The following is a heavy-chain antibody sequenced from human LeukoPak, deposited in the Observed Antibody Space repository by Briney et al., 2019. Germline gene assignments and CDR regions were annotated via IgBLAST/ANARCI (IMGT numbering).Heavy chain of an antibody. D-gene: IGHD3-10*01. CDR1: GYTFTSYY. J-gene: IGHJ6*02. CDR2: INPSGGST. CDR3: AILLWFGELDMDV. Sequence: ASVKVSCKASGYTFTSYYMHWVRQAPGQGLEWMGIINPSGGSTSYAQKFQGRVTMTRDTSTGTVYMELSSLRSEDTAVYYCAILLWFGELDMDVWGQGTTVTVSS. V-gene: IGHV1-46*01.